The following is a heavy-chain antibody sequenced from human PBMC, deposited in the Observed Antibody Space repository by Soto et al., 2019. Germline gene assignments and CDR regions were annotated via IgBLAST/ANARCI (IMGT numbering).Heavy chain of an antibody. CDR2: INPSGGST. Sequence: ASVKVSCKASGYTFTTYYIHWVRQAPGQGLEWMGTINPSGGSTSYTQKFQGRVTMTRDTSTSTVYMELSSLRSEDTAMYYCARVGYSSTGTTFHYHGLDVWGQGTTVTVSS. V-gene: IGHV1-46*01. CDR3: ARVGYSSTGTTFHYHGLDV. D-gene: IGHD3-22*01. CDR1: GYTFTTYY. J-gene: IGHJ6*02.